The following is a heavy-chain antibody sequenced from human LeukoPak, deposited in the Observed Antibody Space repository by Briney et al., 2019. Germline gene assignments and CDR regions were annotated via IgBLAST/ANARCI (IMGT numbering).Heavy chain of an antibody. Sequence: ASVKVSCKASGGTFSSYAISWVRQAPGQGLEWMGGIIPIFGTANYAQKFQGRVTITADESTSTAYMELSSLRSEDTAAYYCARDPRNGGGQYWGQGTLVTVSS. CDR2: IIPIFGTA. J-gene: IGHJ4*02. V-gene: IGHV1-69*13. CDR1: GGTFSSYA. CDR3: ARDPRNGGGQY. D-gene: IGHD1-1*01.